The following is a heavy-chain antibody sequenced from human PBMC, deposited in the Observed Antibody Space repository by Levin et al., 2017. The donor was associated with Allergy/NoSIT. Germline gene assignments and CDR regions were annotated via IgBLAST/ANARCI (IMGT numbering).Heavy chain of an antibody. D-gene: IGHD3-22*01. J-gene: IGHJ4*02. CDR2: LWYDGNRK. V-gene: IGHV3-33*01. Sequence: SLKISCATSGFILGSYGMHWVRQAPGKGLEWVAVLWYDGNRKYYADSVKGRFTIFRDRSKSTLYLQMNSLVAEDTAVYYCARDDDSSGHYGIFNYWGQGTLVTVAS. CDR1: GFILGSYG. CDR3: ARDDDSSGHYGIFNY.